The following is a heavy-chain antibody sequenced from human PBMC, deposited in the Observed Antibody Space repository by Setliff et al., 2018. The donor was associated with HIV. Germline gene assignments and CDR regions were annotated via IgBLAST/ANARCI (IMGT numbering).Heavy chain of an antibody. D-gene: IGHD3-16*01. Sequence: GESLRLSCATSGFIFSSYEMNWVRQAPGKGLEWISFIGGHGSIIHYADSVKGRFTISRDNAKNPVYLQMHSLRAEDTAVYFCAAVPWGHSSLIIDHWGQGTPVTVSS. V-gene: IGHV3-48*03. J-gene: IGHJ4*02. CDR1: GFIFSSYE. CDR3: AAVPWGHSSLIIDH. CDR2: IGGHGSII.